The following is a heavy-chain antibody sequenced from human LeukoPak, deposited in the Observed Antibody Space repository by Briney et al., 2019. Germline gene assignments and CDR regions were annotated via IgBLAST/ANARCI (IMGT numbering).Heavy chain of an antibody. CDR1: GGSISTGGYY. V-gene: IGHV4-30-4*01. D-gene: IGHD6-19*01. J-gene: IGHJ5*02. Sequence: ASETLSLTCTVSGGSISTGGYYWSWIRQPPGKGLEWIGYISYSGGTYYNPSLKSRVSISVDTSKSQFSLKMSSVTAADTAVYYCAREYSSGWRSWFDPWGQGTLVTVSS. CDR3: AREYSSGWRSWFDP. CDR2: ISYSGGT.